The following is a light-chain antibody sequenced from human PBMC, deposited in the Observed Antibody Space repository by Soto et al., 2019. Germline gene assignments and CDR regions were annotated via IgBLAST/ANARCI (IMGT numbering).Light chain of an antibody. V-gene: IGLV2-23*01. CDR3: CSYAGTGAWV. J-gene: IGLJ3*02. Sequence: QSALTQPASVSGSPGQSITISCTGTSSDVGSYNLVSWYQQHPGKAPKLMIYEGSNRPSGVSNRFSGSKSGNTASLTISGLQAEDEADYYCCSYAGTGAWVFGGGTKVTVL. CDR1: SSDVGSYNL. CDR2: EGS.